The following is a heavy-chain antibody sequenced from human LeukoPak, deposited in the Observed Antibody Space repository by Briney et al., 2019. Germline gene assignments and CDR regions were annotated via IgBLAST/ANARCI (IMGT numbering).Heavy chain of an antibody. CDR3: GRDALVGHFSYYYMDV. V-gene: IGHV4-59*11. Sequence: SETLSLTCTVSGGAIRSHYWTWIRQSPVKGLEWIGDVSNRGSTSYNPSLKSRVTISIDTTKNQFSLKLRSVTAADTAVYYCGRDALVGHFSYYYMDVWGKGTTVTVSS. CDR2: VSNRGST. CDR1: GGAIRSHY. J-gene: IGHJ6*03. D-gene: IGHD2-21*01.